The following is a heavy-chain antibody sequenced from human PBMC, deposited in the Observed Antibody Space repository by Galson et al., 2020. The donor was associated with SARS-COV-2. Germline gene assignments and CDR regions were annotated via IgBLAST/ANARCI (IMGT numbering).Heavy chain of an antibody. Sequence: GGSMRLSCAASGLSFSRYGMHWVRQAPGKGLEWVALISSDGSNKDYADSVKGRFTISRDNSKNTLYLQMNSLRAEDTAVYYCAKDPASAAAGFGDCWGQGTLVTVSS. D-gene: IGHD6-13*01. J-gene: IGHJ4*02. CDR1: GLSFSRYG. CDR3: AKDPASAAAGFGDC. CDR2: ISSDGSNK. V-gene: IGHV3-30*18.